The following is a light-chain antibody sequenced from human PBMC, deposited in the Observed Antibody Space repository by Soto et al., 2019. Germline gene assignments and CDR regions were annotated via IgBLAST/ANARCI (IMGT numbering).Light chain of an antibody. J-gene: IGKJ1*01. CDR1: QSVSSY. Sequence: EIILTQSPDTLSLSPGERATLSCRASQSVSSYLAWYQQKPGQAPRLLIYDASTRATGIPDRFSGCGSGTDFTLSISRLEPEDFAVYYCQQYGTSSWTFGQGTKVDIK. V-gene: IGKV3-20*01. CDR3: QQYGTSSWT. CDR2: DAS.